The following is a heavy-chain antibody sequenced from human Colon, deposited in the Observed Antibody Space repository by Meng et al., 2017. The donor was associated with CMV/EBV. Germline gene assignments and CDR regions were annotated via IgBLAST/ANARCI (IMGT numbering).Heavy chain of an antibody. CDR3: TRLGGSKPFDY. Sequence: GGSLRLSCAASGFTFSSYWMTWVRQAPGKGLEWVVNIKQDGSETHYVDSVKGRFTVSRDNAKNSVYLQMNNLGAEDTAVYYCTRLGGSKPFDYRGQGTLVTVSS. CDR2: IKQDGSET. D-gene: IGHD3-16*01. J-gene: IGHJ4*02. CDR1: GFTFSSYW. V-gene: IGHV3-7*01.